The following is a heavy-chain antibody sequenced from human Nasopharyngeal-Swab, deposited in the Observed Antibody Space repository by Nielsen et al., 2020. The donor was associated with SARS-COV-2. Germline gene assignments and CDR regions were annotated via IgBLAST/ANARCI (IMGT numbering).Heavy chain of an antibody. CDR1: GFTFSSYS. D-gene: IGHD6-13*01. Sequence: GESLKIPCAASGFTFSSYSMNWVRQAPGKGLEWVSSISSSGSYIYYADSVEGRFTVSRDNAKNSLYLQMSSLRAEDTAVYYCATSGGYSSSSQFDYWGQGTLVTVSS. V-gene: IGHV3-21*01. J-gene: IGHJ4*02. CDR3: ATSGGYSSSSQFDY. CDR2: ISSSGSYI.